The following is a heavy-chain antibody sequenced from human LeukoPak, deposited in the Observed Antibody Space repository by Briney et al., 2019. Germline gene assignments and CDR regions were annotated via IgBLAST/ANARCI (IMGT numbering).Heavy chain of an antibody. CDR1: GFTFSSYG. Sequence: GGSLRLSCAASGFTFSSYGMSWVRQAPGKGLEWVSAISGSGGSTYYADSVKGRFTISRDNSKNTLYLQMISLRAEDTAVYYCARTYYDILTGYNPYFDYWGQGTLVTVSS. J-gene: IGHJ4*02. CDR3: ARTYYDILTGYNPYFDY. D-gene: IGHD3-9*01. CDR2: ISGSGGST. V-gene: IGHV3-23*01.